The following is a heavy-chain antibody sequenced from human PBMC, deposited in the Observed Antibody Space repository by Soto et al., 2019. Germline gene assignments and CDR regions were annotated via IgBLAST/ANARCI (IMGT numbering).Heavy chain of an antibody. D-gene: IGHD3-22*01. CDR1: GFTFSDYY. Sequence: QVQLVESGGGLVKPGGSLRLSCAASGFTFSDYYMSWIRQAPGKGLEWVSYISSSGSTIYYADSVKGRFTISRDNAKNSLYRQMNSLRAEDTAVYYCASLDGNDYNSSGYYYYYYGMDVWGQGTTVTVSS. CDR3: ASLDGNDYNSSGYYYYYYGMDV. V-gene: IGHV3-11*01. J-gene: IGHJ6*02. CDR2: ISSSGSTI.